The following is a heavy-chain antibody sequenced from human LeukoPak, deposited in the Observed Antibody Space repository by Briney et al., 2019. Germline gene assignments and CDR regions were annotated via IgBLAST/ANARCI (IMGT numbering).Heavy chain of an antibody. CDR3: ARDANYYDSSGYMGN. D-gene: IGHD3-22*01. CDR1: GYTFTDYY. V-gene: IGHV1-2*02. Sequence: ASVKVSCKASGYTFTDYYTHWVRQAPGQGLEWMGWINPNSGGTNYAQKFQGRVTMTTDTSISTAYMEVSRLRSDDTAVYYCARDANYYDSSGYMGNWGQGTLVTVSS. J-gene: IGHJ4*02. CDR2: INPNSGGT.